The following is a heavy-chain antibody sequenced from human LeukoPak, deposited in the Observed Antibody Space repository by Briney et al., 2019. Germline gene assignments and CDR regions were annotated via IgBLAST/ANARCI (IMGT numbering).Heavy chain of an antibody. CDR1: GYTITSYG. J-gene: IGHJ3*02. Sequence: ASVKVSCKASGYTITSYGISWVRQAPGQGLEWMGGIIPIFGTAKYAQKFQGRVTITADESTSTAYMELSSLRSEDTAVYYCATTYYYDRWGRAFDIWGQGTMVTVSS. D-gene: IGHD3-22*01. V-gene: IGHV1-69*13. CDR2: IIPIFGTA. CDR3: ATTYYYDRWGRAFDI.